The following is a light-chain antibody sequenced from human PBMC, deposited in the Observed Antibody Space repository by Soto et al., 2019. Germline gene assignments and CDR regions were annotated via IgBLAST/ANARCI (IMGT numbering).Light chain of an antibody. J-gene: IGKJ1*01. V-gene: IGKV1-39*01. CDR3: QQSYSTPRT. Sequence: DIQMTQSPSSLSASVGDRVTITCRASQSISSYLNWHQQKPGKAPNLLIYAASSLQSRVPSRFSGSGSGTDFTLTISSLQPEDFATYYCQQSYSTPRTFGQGPEVEIK. CDR1: QSISSY. CDR2: AAS.